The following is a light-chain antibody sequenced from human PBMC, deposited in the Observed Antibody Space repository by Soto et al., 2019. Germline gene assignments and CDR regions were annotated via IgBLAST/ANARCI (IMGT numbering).Light chain of an antibody. Sequence: QSVLTQPPSVSGTPGQRVTISCSGSSSNIGSNTVNWYQQLPGAAPKPLIYSNDQRPSGVPDRFSGSKSGTSASLAISGLQSDDEADYYCAAWDDSLNGVLFGGGTKLTVL. CDR1: SSNIGSNT. CDR3: AAWDDSLNGVL. J-gene: IGLJ2*01. CDR2: SND. V-gene: IGLV1-44*01.